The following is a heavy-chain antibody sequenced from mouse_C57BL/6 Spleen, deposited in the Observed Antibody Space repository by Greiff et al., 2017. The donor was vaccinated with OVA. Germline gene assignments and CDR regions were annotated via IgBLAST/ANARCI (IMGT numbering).Heavy chain of an antibody. Sequence: QVHVKQSGAELVKPGASVKMSCKASGYTFTSYWITWVKQRPGQGLEWIGDIYPGSGSTNYNEKFKSKATLTVDTSSSTAYMQLSSLTSEDSAVYYCARGDYYGSKDYFDYWGQGTTLTVSS. D-gene: IGHD1-1*01. CDR1: GYTFTSYW. V-gene: IGHV1-55*01. J-gene: IGHJ2*01. CDR2: IYPGSGST. CDR3: ARGDYYGSKDYFDY.